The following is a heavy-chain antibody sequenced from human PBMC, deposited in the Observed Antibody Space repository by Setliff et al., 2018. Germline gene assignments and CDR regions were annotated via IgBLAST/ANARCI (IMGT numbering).Heavy chain of an antibody. CDR2: IYYSGST. CDR1: DGSFSGYY. V-gene: IGHV4-34*01. J-gene: IGHJ6*03. Sequence: SETLSLTCAVYDGSFSGYYWGLIRQPPGKGLEWVATIYYSGSTYSNPSLKSRLIISVDAPDNQFSVKLSSATAADTAVYYCARHKSNGSGSYPSRYMDVWGKGIMVTVSS. D-gene: IGHD3-10*01. CDR3: ARHKSNGSGSYPSRYMDV.